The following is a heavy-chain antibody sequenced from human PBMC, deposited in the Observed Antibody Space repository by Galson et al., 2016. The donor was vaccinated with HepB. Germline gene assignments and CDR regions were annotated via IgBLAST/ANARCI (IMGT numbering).Heavy chain of an antibody. Sequence: SLRLSCAASGFTFSIYAMSWVRQAPGKGLEWVSSISNNGGRTYYADSVKGRFTISRDNSKNTLYLQMNSLRADDTAVCYCAKMSPGITIFGETNWGQGTLVTVSS. D-gene: IGHD3-3*01. V-gene: IGHV3-23*01. CDR1: GFTFSIYA. J-gene: IGHJ4*02. CDR3: AKMSPGITIFGETN. CDR2: ISNNGGRT.